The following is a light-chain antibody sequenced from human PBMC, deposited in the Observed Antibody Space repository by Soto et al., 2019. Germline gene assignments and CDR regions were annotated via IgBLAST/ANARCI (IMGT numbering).Light chain of an antibody. J-gene: IGLJ2*01. CDR1: SSNIGAGYD. CDR2: RNN. V-gene: IGLV1-40*01. Sequence: QSVLTQPPSVSGAPGQRVTISCTGNSSNIGAGYDVHWYQQLPGVAPKLLIYRNNNRPSGFPDQFSGSKSGNSASLAITGLQAEDEADYYSQSYDSSLSGYVVFGGRTKVTVL. CDR3: QSYDSSLSGYVV.